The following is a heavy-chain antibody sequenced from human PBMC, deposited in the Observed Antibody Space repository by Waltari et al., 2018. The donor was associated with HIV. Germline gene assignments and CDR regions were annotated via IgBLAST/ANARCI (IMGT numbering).Heavy chain of an antibody. D-gene: IGHD3-3*01. V-gene: IGHV3-30-3*01. CDR1: GFIFGDYA. CDR2: IYVDGNNA. Sequence: QEQLVESGGGVAQPGRSLRLSCSASGFIFGDYAMHWVRPAPGKGLEGVGFIYVDGNNAYYADSVKGRFTISRDNSKNTMSLQMNSLRSDDTALYDCARTIFGVMITSDFFYGMDVWGQGTTVTVS. CDR3: ARTIFGVMITSDFFYGMDV. J-gene: IGHJ6*02.